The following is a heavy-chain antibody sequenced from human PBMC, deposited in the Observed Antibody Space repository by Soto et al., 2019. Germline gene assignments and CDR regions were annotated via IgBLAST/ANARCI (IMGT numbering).Heavy chain of an antibody. V-gene: IGHV4-4*02. CDR1: GGSISSSSW. J-gene: IGHJ4*02. Sequence: SETLSLTCAVSGGSISSSSWWTWVRQSPGKGLEWIGEIFESGATNYNPSLKSRLTMSVDKSKNQFSLNLSSLTAADTAVYFCTTSHAGELNNWGQGNLVTVSS. CDR3: TTSHAGELNN. D-gene: IGHD1-7*01. CDR2: IFESGAT.